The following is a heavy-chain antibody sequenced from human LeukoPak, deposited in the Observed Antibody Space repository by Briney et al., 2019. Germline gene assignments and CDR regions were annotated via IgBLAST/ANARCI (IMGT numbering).Heavy chain of an antibody. Sequence: KPSETLSLTCTVSGGSISSYYWSWIRQPPGKGLEWIGYIYYSGSTNYNPSLKSRVTISVDTSKNQFSLKLSSVTAADTAVYYCARRPGYSSSWSQVWYFDLWGRGTLVTVSS. CDR3: ARRPGYSSSWSQVWYFDL. J-gene: IGHJ2*01. D-gene: IGHD6-13*01. CDR1: GGSISSYY. CDR2: IYYSGST. V-gene: IGHV4-59*08.